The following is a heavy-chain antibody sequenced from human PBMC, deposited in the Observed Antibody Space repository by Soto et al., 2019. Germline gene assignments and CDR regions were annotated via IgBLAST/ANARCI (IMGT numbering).Heavy chain of an antibody. Sequence: SETLSLTCTVSGGSVSSGDYYWSWIRQPPGKGLEWIGYIYYTGGTNYNPSLKSRVTISKDTSKNQFSLKLSSVTAADTAVYYCARHEDSGSDLSIDYWGQGTLVTVSS. D-gene: IGHD5-12*01. CDR1: GGSVSSGDYY. V-gene: IGHV4-61*08. CDR2: IYYTGGT. J-gene: IGHJ4*02. CDR3: ARHEDSGSDLSIDY.